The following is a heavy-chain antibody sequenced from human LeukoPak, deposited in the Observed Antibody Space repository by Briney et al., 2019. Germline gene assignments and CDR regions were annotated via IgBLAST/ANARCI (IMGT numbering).Heavy chain of an antibody. CDR3: ARDGPQLERRGAFDI. J-gene: IGHJ3*02. Sequence: SETLSLTCAVYGGSFSGYYWSWIRQPPGKGLEWIGEINHSGSTNYNPSLKSRVTISVDTSKNQFSLKLSSVTAADTAVYYCARDGPQLERRGAFDIWGQGTMVTVSS. CDR1: GGSFSGYY. V-gene: IGHV4-34*01. CDR2: INHSGST. D-gene: IGHD1-1*01.